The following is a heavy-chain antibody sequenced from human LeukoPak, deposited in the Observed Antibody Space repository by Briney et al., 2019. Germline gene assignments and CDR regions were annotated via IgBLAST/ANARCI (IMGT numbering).Heavy chain of an antibody. J-gene: IGHJ4*02. CDR3: AKSYYYNSGSWGIFDY. Sequence: GGSLRLSCAASGFTFSSYAMSWVRQAPGKGLEWVSGISGSGASTYYADSVKGRFTISRDSSKNTLYLQMNTLRAEDTAVYYCAKSYYYNSGSWGIFDYWGQGTLVTVSS. D-gene: IGHD3-10*01. CDR1: GFTFSSYA. CDR2: ISGSGAST. V-gene: IGHV3-23*01.